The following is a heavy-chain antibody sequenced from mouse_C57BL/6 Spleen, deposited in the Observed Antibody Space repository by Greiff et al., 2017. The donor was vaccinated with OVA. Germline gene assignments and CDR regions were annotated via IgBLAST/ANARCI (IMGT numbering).Heavy chain of an antibody. Sequence: VKLSCKASGYTFTSYWMQWVKQRPGQGLEWIGEIDPSDSYTNYNQKFKGKATLTVDTSSSTAYMQLSSLTSEDSAVYYCARGLPFDYWGQGTTLTVSS. CDR3: ARGLPFDY. J-gene: IGHJ2*01. CDR2: IDPSDSYT. CDR1: GYTFTSYW. V-gene: IGHV1-50*01. D-gene: IGHD2-2*01.